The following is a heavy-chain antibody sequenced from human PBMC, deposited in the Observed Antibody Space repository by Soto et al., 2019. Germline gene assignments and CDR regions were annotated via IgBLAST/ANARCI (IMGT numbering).Heavy chain of an antibody. V-gene: IGHV4-59*08. CDR3: ARTIAAAGTYYGMDV. J-gene: IGHJ6*02. CDR2: IYYSGST. CDR1: GGSISSYY. Sequence: QVQLQESGPGLVKPSETLSLTCTVSGGSISSYYWSWIRQPPGKGLEWIGYIYYSGSTNYNPSLKSRVTISVDTSKNQFSLKLSSVTAADTAVYYCARTIAAAGTYYGMDVWGQGTTVTVSS. D-gene: IGHD6-13*01.